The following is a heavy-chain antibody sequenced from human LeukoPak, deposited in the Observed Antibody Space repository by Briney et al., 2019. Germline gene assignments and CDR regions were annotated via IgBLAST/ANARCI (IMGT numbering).Heavy chain of an antibody. CDR3: AKNSGCDLRFDN. Sequence: PGGSLRLSCAASGFTFSSYALDWVRQAPGKGLEWVSDIRGSGGSTYYADSVRGRFTISRDNSKNTLYLQMNSLRAEDTAVYYCAKNSGCDLRFDNWGQGTLVTVSS. CDR2: IRGSGGST. J-gene: IGHJ4*02. V-gene: IGHV3-23*01. CDR1: GFTFSSYA. D-gene: IGHD5-12*01.